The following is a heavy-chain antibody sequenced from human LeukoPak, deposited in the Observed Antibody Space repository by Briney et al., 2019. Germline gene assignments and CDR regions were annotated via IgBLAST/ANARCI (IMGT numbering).Heavy chain of an antibody. Sequence: SETLSLTCTVSGGSISSYYWSWIRQPAGKGLEWIGRIYISGSTNYNPSLKSRVTMSVDTSKNQFSLKLSSVTAADTAVYYCARLSSRHTASGSFNRGYYYYYYMDVWGKGTTVTVSS. J-gene: IGHJ6*03. CDR1: GGSISSYY. CDR3: ARLSSRHTASGSFNRGYYYYYYMDV. V-gene: IGHV4-4*07. D-gene: IGHD1-26*01. CDR2: IYISGST.